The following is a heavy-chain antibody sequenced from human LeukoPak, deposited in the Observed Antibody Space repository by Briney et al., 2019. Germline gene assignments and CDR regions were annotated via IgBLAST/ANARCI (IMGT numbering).Heavy chain of an antibody. V-gene: IGHV3-23*01. CDR2: ISGSGGST. CDR1: GFTFSSYA. Sequence: PGGSLRLSCAASGFTFSSYAMSWVRQAPGKGLEWVSAISGSGGSTYYADSVKGRFTISRDNTKNLLYLEMNRLRAEDTAVYYCARYRLVWLPAPVFDYWGQGTLVTVSS. CDR3: ARYRLVWLPAPVFDY. J-gene: IGHJ4*02. D-gene: IGHD6-19*01.